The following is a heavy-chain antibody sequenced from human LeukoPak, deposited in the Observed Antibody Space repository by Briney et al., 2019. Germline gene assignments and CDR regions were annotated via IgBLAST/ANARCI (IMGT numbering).Heavy chain of an antibody. CDR2: IYYSGST. D-gene: IGHD3-22*01. CDR3: ARGLLNRRWLSWGCYFDY. Sequence: PSETLSLTCTVSGGSISSHYWSWIRQPPGKGLEWIGYIYYSGSTNYNPSLKSRVTISVDTSKNQFSLKLSSVTAADTAVYYCARGLLNRRWLSWGCYFDYWGQGTLVTVSS. CDR1: GGSISSHY. V-gene: IGHV4-59*11. J-gene: IGHJ4*02.